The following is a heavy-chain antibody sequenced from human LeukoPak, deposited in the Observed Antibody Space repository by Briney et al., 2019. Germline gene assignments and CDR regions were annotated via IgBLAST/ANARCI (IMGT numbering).Heavy chain of an antibody. CDR1: GFTFSSYE. CDR2: ISSSGSTI. Sequence: GGSLRLSCAAFGFTFSSYEMNWVRQAPGKGLEWVSYISSSGSTIYYADSVKGRFTTSRDNPKNSLYLQMNSLRAEDTGVYYCARDLRVGAINFDYWGQGTLVTVSS. D-gene: IGHD1-26*01. CDR3: ARDLRVGAINFDY. V-gene: IGHV3-48*03. J-gene: IGHJ4*02.